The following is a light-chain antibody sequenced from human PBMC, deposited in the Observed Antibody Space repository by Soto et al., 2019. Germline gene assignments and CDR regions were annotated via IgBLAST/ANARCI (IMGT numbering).Light chain of an antibody. Sequence: QSVLTQPASVSGSPGQSITISCTGASSDVGDYNYVSWYQHHPGKAPKLVIYDVSSRPSGVSGRFSGSRSGNPASLTISGLRAEGEADYYRSPYPPTNTPEWVSGGGPKLTVL. CDR1: SSDVGDYNY. CDR2: DVS. V-gene: IGLV2-14*03. CDR3: SPYPPTNTPEWV. J-gene: IGLJ3*02.